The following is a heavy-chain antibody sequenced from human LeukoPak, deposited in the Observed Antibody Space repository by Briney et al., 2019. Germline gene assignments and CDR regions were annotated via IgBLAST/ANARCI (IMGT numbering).Heavy chain of an antibody. CDR3: ARVVTTLSYKLDY. CDR1: GFTVSTNC. J-gene: IGHJ4*02. Sequence: PGGSLRLSCAASGFTVSTNCMIWVRQPPGKRLEWVSVIYNTGSTYNADSVKGRFTISRHNSKNTVYLQMNNLRAEDTAMYYCARVVTTLSYKLDYWGQGTLVTVSS. D-gene: IGHD1-1*01. CDR2: IYNTGST. V-gene: IGHV3-53*04.